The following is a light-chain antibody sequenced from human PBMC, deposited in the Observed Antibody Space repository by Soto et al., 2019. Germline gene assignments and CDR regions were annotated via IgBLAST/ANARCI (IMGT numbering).Light chain of an antibody. Sequence: QSALTQPPSASGSPGQSVTISCTGTRSDVDAYNYLSWYQQHPGKAPKLMIYEVSKRPSGVPDRFSGSKSGNTASLTVSGLQAEDEADYYCSSYAGSNNYVFGTGTKVTVL. J-gene: IGLJ1*01. CDR2: EVS. V-gene: IGLV2-8*01. CDR3: SSYAGSNNYV. CDR1: RSDVDAYNY.